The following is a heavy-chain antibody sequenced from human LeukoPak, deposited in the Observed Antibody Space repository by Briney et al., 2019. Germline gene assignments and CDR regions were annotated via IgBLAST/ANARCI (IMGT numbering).Heavy chain of an antibody. V-gene: IGHV4-34*01. CDR1: GGSFSGYY. J-gene: IGHJ3*02. CDR2: INHSGST. CDR3: ASGVRALGI. Sequence: SETLSLTCAVYGGSFSGYYWSWIRQPPGKGLEWIGEINHSGSTNYNPSLKSRVTISVDTSKNQFSLKLSSVTAADTAVYYCASGVRALGIWGQGITVTVSS.